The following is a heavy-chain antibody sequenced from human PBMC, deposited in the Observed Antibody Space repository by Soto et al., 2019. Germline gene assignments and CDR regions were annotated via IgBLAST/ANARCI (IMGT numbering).Heavy chain of an antibody. CDR3: ARDLSVRFLEWLPSPYYFDY. J-gene: IGHJ4*02. CDR1: GFTFSSYS. D-gene: IGHD3-3*01. Sequence: GGSLRLSCAASGFTFSSYSMNWVRQAPGKGLEWVSSISSSSSYIYYADSVKGRFTISRDNAKNSLYLQMNSLRAEDTAVYYCARDLSVRFLEWLPSPYYFDYWGQGTLVTVSS. V-gene: IGHV3-21*01. CDR2: ISSSSSYI.